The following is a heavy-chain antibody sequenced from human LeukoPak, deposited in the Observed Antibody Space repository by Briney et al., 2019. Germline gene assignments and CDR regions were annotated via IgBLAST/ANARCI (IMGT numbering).Heavy chain of an antibody. CDR2: IIGSGGST. CDR3: ARDMGDDSSGYYPSLFFDY. CDR1: GFTFSSYA. Sequence: PGGSLRLSCAASGFTFSSYAMNWVRQAPGKGLEWVSGIIGSGGSTYYADSVKGRFTISRDNSKNTLYLQMNSLRAEDTAVYYCARDMGDDSSGYYPSLFFDYWGQGTLVTVSS. V-gene: IGHV3-23*01. J-gene: IGHJ4*02. D-gene: IGHD3-22*01.